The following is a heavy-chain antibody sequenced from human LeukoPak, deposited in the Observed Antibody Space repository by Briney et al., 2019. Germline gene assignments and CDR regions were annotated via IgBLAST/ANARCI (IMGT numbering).Heavy chain of an antibody. CDR3: ARDRHTSYGPFYYYYMDV. J-gene: IGHJ6*03. CDR1: GGSISSGSYY. V-gene: IGHV4-61*02. D-gene: IGHD5-18*01. Sequence: PSETLSLTCTVSGGSISSGSYYWSWNRQPAGKGLEWIGRIYTSGSTNYNPSLKSRVTISVDTSKNQFSLKLSSVTAADTAVYYCARDRHTSYGPFYYYYMDVWGKGTTVTISS. CDR2: IYTSGST.